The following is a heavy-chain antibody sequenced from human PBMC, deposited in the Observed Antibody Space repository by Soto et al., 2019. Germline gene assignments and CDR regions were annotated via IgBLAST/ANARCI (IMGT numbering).Heavy chain of an antibody. J-gene: IGHJ6*02. CDR1: GFTFSSYA. V-gene: IGHV3-23*01. D-gene: IGHD3-3*01. Sequence: PGGSLRLSCAASGFTFSSYAISWVRQVPGKGLEWVSAISGNGLSTYYTDSVEDRFIISRDNSKNILYLQMNSLRAEDTAIYFCAKEGDYYDFWSGYGMDVWGQGTTVTVSS. CDR2: ISGNGLST. CDR3: AKEGDYYDFWSGYGMDV.